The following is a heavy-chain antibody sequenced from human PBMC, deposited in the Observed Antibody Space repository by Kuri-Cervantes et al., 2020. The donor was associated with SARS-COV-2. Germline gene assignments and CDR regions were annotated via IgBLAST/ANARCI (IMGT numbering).Heavy chain of an antibody. CDR3: ARDGQSGASDY. Sequence: ASVKVSCKASGGTFSSYAISWVRQAPGQGLEWMGWISAYNGNTNYAQKLQGRVTMTTDKSTSTAYMELSSLRSEDTAVYYCARDGQSGASDYWGQGTLVTVSS. CDR2: ISAYNGNT. CDR1: GGTFSSYA. D-gene: IGHD1-26*01. J-gene: IGHJ4*02. V-gene: IGHV1-18*01.